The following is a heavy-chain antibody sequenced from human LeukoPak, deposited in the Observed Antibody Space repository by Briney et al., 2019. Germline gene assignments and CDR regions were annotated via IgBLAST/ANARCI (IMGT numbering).Heavy chain of an antibody. Sequence: PSETLSLTCTVSGGSISSYYWSWIRQPAGKGLEWIGRIYTSGSTNYNPSLKSRVTISVDTSKNQFSLKLSSVTAADTAVYYCARGCTNGVCLGDWYFDLWGHGTLVTVSS. CDR3: ARGCTNGVCLGDWYFDL. CDR2: IYTSGST. V-gene: IGHV4-4*07. CDR1: GGSISSYY. J-gene: IGHJ2*01. D-gene: IGHD2-8*01.